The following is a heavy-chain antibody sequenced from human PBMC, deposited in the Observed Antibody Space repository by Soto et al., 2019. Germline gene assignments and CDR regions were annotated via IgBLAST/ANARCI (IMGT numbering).Heavy chain of an antibody. J-gene: IGHJ4*02. Sequence: GGSLRLSCATSGFTFSKAWVGWVRRAPGKGLEWVGRIMSKTDGVTTDYAAPVKGRFTISRDDSKSTLYLQMNSLKTEDTAFYYCTTDSGMSPYSFDYWGQGTLVTVSS. CDR3: TTDSGMSPYSFDY. CDR1: GFTFSKAW. D-gene: IGHD1-26*01. V-gene: IGHV3-15*01. CDR2: IMSKTDGVTT.